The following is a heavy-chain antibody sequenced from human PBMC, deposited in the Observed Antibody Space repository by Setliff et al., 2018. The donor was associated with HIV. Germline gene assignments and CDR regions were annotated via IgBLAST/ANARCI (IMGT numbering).Heavy chain of an antibody. D-gene: IGHD2-15*01. CDR3: AREVVVVVATTDAFDI. J-gene: IGHJ3*02. V-gene: IGHV3-7*03. Sequence: GGSLRLSCAASRFTYGSYWMSWVRQTPGRGLEWVASIKGNGSAKYYVDSVKGRFTISRDNAQNSLYLQMNSLRAEDTAVYYCAREVVVVVATTDAFDIWGQGTMVTVSS. CDR1: RFTYGSYW. CDR2: IKGNGSAK.